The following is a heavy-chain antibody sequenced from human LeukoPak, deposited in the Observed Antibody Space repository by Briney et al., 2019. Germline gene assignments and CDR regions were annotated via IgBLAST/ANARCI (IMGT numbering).Heavy chain of an antibody. J-gene: IGHJ4*02. CDR2: IYYSGST. Sequence: SETLSLTCTVSGGSISSGGYYWSWIRQHPGKGLEWIGYIYYSGSTYYNPSLKSRVTISVDTSKNQFSLKLSSVTAADTAVYYCARGQRSCSGGSCYGPYFDYWGQGTLVTVSS. CDR1: GGSISSGGYY. D-gene: IGHD2-15*01. CDR3: ARGQRSCSGGSCYGPYFDY. V-gene: IGHV4-31*03.